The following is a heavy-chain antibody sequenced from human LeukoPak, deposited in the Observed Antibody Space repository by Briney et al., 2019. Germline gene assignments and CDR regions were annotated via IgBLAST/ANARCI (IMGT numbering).Heavy chain of an antibody. CDR3: VKGGITMIVVVMEFDY. D-gene: IGHD3-22*01. V-gene: IGHV3-66*03. CDR1: GFTFSNNY. J-gene: IGHJ4*02. CDR2: IYPSGNI. Sequence: GGSLRLSCAASGFTFSNNYLSWVRQAPGKGLEWVSLIYPSGNIYYTESVKGRFTISRDNSKNTLYLQMSSLRAEDTAVYYCVKGGITMIVVVMEFDYWGQGTLVTVSS.